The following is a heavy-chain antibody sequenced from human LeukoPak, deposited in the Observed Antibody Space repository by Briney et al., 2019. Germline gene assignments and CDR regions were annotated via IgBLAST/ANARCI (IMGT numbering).Heavy chain of an antibody. V-gene: IGHV3-74*01. D-gene: IGHD7-27*01. J-gene: IGHJ4*02. CDR2: INGDGSSI. CDR3: ARDLNWGASDY. CDR1: GFTFSSHW. Sequence: PGGSLRLSCAASGFTFSSHWMYWVRQAPGKWLVWVSRINGDGSSIAYADSVKGRFAISRDNTKNTLYLQMNSLRAEDTAVYYCARDLNWGASDYWGQGTLVTVSS.